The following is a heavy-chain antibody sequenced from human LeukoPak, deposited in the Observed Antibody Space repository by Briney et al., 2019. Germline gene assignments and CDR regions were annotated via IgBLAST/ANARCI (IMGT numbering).Heavy chain of an antibody. CDR2: IYPGDSDT. J-gene: IGHJ4*02. CDR3: ARRRAWGYYDSSGYYYFDY. D-gene: IGHD3-22*01. V-gene: IGHV5-51*01. Sequence: GESLKISCKGSGYSFTSYWIGWVRQMPGKGLEWMGIIYPGDSDTRYSPSFQGQVTISADKSISTAYLQWSSLKASDTAMYYCARRRAWGYYDSSGYYYFDYWGQGTLVTVPS. CDR1: GYSFTSYW.